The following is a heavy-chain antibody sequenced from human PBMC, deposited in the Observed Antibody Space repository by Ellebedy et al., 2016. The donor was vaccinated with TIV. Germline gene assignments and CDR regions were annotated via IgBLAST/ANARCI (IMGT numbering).Heavy chain of an antibody. J-gene: IGHJ3*02. CDR1: GFTFRDFA. V-gene: IGHV3-23*01. CDR2: ISPSGDIT. D-gene: IGHD7-27*01. CDR3: TKRGVAWAAFDI. Sequence: GESLKISCAASGFTFRDFAMNWVRQAPGKGLEWVSAISPSGDITYFEDSVKGRFTISRDNSQDTVHLQMHSLRAEDTAVYYCTKRGVAWAAFDIWGPGTLVTVSS.